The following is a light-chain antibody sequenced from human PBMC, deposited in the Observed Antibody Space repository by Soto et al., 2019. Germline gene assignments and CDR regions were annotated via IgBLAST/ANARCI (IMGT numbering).Light chain of an antibody. CDR1: QSISSY. CDR2: AAS. Sequence: DLQMTQSPSSLSASVGDRVTITCRASQSISSYLNWYQQKPGKAPKLLIYAASTLQSGVPPRFSGSGSWTDFTLTISSLQPEDFATYYCQQSYSTPTTFGQGTKLQIK. J-gene: IGKJ2*01. CDR3: QQSYSTPTT. V-gene: IGKV1-39*01.